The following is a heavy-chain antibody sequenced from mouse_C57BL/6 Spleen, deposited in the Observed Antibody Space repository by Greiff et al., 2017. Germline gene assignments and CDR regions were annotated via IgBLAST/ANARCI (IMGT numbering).Heavy chain of an antibody. D-gene: IGHD2-5*01. Sequence: VQLQQPGAELVRPGSSVKLSCKASGYTFTSYWMHWVKQRPIQGLEWIGNIDPSDSETHYNQKFKDKATLTVDKSSSTAYMQLSSLTSEDSAVYYGARQGSNYYYAMDYWGQGTSVTVSS. CDR1: GYTFTSYW. CDR3: ARQGSNYYYAMDY. J-gene: IGHJ4*01. V-gene: IGHV1-52*01. CDR2: IDPSDSET.